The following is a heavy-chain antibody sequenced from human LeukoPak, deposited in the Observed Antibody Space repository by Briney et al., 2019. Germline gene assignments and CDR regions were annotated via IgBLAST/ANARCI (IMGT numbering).Heavy chain of an antibody. D-gene: IGHD3-10*01. CDR1: GFTFSSYG. J-gene: IGHJ4*02. V-gene: IGHV3-33*01. CDR2: IWYDGSNK. CDR3: ARDEWCGELLFWGPDY. Sequence: GGSLRLSCAASGFTFSSYGMHWVRQAPGKGLEWVAVIWYDGSNKYYADSVKGRFTISRDNSKNTLYLQMNSLRAEDTAVYYYARDEWCGELLFWGPDYWGQGTLVTVSS.